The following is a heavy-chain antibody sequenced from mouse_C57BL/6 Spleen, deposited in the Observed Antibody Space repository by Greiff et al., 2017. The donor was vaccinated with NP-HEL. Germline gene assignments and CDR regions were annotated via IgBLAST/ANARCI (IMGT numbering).Heavy chain of an antibody. Sequence: VQLQQSGPELVKPGASVKLSCKASGYTFTSYDINWVKQRPGQGLEWIGWIYPRDGSTKYNEKFKGKATLTVDTSSSTAYMELHSLTSEDSAVYFCARSGTTVVGYFDYWGQGTTLTVSS. CDR1: GYTFTSYD. V-gene: IGHV1-85*01. D-gene: IGHD1-1*01. J-gene: IGHJ2*01. CDR3: ARSGTTVVGYFDY. CDR2: IYPRDGST.